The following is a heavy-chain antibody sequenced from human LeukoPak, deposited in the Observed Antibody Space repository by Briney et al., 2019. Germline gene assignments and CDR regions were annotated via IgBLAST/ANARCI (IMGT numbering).Heavy chain of an antibody. D-gene: IGHD5-24*01. J-gene: IGHJ4*02. CDR3: ARPRDGYNHETDY. CDR1: GFTFSSYA. Sequence: GGSLRLSCAASGFTFSSYATHWVRQAPGKGLEWVAVISYDGSNKYYADSVKGRFTISRDNSKNTLYLQMNSLRAEDTAVYYCARPRDGYNHETDYWGQGTLVTVSS. V-gene: IGHV3-30-3*01. CDR2: ISYDGSNK.